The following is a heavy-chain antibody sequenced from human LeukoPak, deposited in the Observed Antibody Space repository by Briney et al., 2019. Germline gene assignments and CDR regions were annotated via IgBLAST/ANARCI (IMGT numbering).Heavy chain of an antibody. CDR1: GVTLSTYA. V-gene: IGHV3-23*01. D-gene: IGHD3-22*01. Sequence: GGSLRLSCAASGVTLSTYAMSWARQAPGKGLEWVSGISSSGSGDNTYYADSVKGRFTISRDSSKNTLFLHMNTLRAEDTAIYYCAKGSYYDSSGSFYFDYWGQGTLVTVSS. J-gene: IGHJ4*02. CDR2: ISSSGSGDNT. CDR3: AKGSYYDSSGSFYFDY.